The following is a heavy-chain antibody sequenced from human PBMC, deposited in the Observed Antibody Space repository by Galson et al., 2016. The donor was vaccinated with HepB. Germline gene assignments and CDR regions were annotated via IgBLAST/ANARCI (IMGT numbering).Heavy chain of an antibody. CDR1: GFTFSNSD. CDR3: AKDSPIGVSYADYDF. J-gene: IGHJ4*02. V-gene: IGHV3-23*01. Sequence: SLRLSCAASGFTFSNSDMSWVRQAPGKGLVWVSAIRGGDSSTYYADSVWGRFTISRDNSKNTLYLQMNSLRVEDTALYYCAKDSPIGVSYADYDFWGQGILVTVPS. CDR2: IRGGDSST. D-gene: IGHD1-26*01.